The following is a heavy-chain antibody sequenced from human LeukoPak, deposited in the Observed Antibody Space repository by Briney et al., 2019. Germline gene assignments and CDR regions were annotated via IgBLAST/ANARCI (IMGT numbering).Heavy chain of an antibody. CDR2: INPNSGGT. CDR1: GYTFTGYY. D-gene: IGHD4-17*01. CDR3: ARGTPLDYGGNPIGPYYYYGMDV. J-gene: IGHJ6*02. Sequence: GASVKVSCKASGYTFTGYYMHWVRQAPGRGLEWMGRINPNSGGTNYAQKFQGRVTMTRDTSISTAYMELSRLRSDDTAVYYCARGTPLDYGGNPIGPYYYYGMDVWGQGTTVTVSS. V-gene: IGHV1-2*06.